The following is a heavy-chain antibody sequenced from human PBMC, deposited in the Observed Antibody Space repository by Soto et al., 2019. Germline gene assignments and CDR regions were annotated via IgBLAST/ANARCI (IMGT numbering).Heavy chain of an antibody. CDR3: VRIGYFSGGSCYPLDYYYYGMDV. Sequence: GGSLRLSCSASGFTFSSYAMHWVRQAPGKGLEYVSAISSNGGSTYYADSVKGRFTISRDNSKNTLYLQMISLRAEDTAVYYCVRIGYFSGGSCYPLDYYYYGMDVWGQGTTVTVSS. J-gene: IGHJ6*02. CDR2: ISSNGGST. D-gene: IGHD2-15*01. V-gene: IGHV3-64D*06. CDR1: GFTFSSYA.